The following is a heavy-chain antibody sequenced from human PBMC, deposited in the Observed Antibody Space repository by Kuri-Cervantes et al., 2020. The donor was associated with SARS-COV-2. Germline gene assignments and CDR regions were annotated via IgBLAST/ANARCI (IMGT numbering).Heavy chain of an antibody. V-gene: IGHV3-30*02. Sequence: GGSLRLSCAASGFTFSSYGMHWVRQAPGKGLEWVAFIRYDGSNKYYADSVKGRFTISRDNSKNTLYLQMNSLRAEDTAVYYCARDLGDPSALDIWGQGTMVTVSS. D-gene: IGHD3-10*01. J-gene: IGHJ3*02. CDR2: IRYDGSNK. CDR3: ARDLGDPSALDI. CDR1: GFTFSSYG.